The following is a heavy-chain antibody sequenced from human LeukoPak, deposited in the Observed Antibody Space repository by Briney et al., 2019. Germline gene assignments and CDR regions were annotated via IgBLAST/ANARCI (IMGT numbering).Heavy chain of an antibody. J-gene: IGHJ5*02. V-gene: IGHV1-24*01. Sequence: ASVKVSCKVSGYTLNELSMHWVRQAPGKGLEWMGGFDPEDGETIYAQKFQGRVTMTEDTSTDTAYMELSSLRSEGTAVYYCATKKLGYCSSTSCQKYWFDPWGQGTLVTVSS. CDR2: FDPEDGET. CDR3: ATKKLGYCSSTSCQKYWFDP. CDR1: GYTLNELS. D-gene: IGHD2-2*01.